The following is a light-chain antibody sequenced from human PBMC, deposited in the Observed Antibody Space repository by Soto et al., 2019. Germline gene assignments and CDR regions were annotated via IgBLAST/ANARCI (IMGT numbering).Light chain of an antibody. J-gene: IGLJ1*01. CDR1: SSNLGAGYD. CDR3: QFYDSRVSNSYV. CDR2: DNS. Sequence: QSVLTQPPSVSGAPGQTVTISCTGSSSNLGAGYDVHWYQQLPGTAPKLFIYDNSNRTSGVPDRFSGSKSGTSASLAITGLQAEDEADYYCQFYDSRVSNSYVFGTGTKLTVL. V-gene: IGLV1-40*01.